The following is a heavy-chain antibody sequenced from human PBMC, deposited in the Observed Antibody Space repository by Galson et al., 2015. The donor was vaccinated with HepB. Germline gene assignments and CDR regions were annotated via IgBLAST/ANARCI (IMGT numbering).Heavy chain of an antibody. CDR1: AFSFGNYA. Sequence: SLRLSCAASAFSFGNYAMSWVRQAPEKGLEWVSVIGGTGGDIDYADSVKGRLTISRDNSKNTLFLQMHSLRAEDTAIYYCAKDGVPYNGQYDALDIWGQGTMVTVSS. CDR2: IGGTGGDI. J-gene: IGHJ3*02. V-gene: IGHV3-23*01. D-gene: IGHD3-3*01. CDR3: AKDGVPYNGQYDALDI.